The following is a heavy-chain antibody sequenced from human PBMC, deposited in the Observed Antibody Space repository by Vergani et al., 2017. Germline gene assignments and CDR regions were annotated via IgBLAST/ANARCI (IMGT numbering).Heavy chain of an antibody. J-gene: IGHJ4*02. V-gene: IGHV1-18*04. CDR2: ISAYNGNT. CDR3: ARSAYSSSWFPD. Sequence: QVQLVQSGAEVKKPGASVKVSCKASGYTFTSYGISWVRQAPGQGLEWMGWISAYNGNTNYAQKLQGRVTMTRNTSISTAYMELSSLRSEDTAVYYCARSAYSSSWFPDWGQGTLVTVSS. D-gene: IGHD6-13*01. CDR1: GYTFTSYG.